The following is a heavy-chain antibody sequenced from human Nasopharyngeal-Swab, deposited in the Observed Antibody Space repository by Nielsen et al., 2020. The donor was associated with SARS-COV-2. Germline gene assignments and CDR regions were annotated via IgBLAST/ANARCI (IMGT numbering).Heavy chain of an antibody. CDR2: IYSGGST. CDR1: GFTIGSNY. V-gene: IGHV3-53*04. J-gene: IGHJ6*02. D-gene: IGHD6-6*01. Sequence: GESLKISCAASGFTIGSNYMSWVRQAPGKGLEWVSVIYSGGSTFYADSVEGRFTISRHNSKNTLYLQMNSLRPEDTAIYDCARDLSLYSSSPSNGMDVWGQGTTVTVSS. CDR3: ARDLSLYSSSPSNGMDV.